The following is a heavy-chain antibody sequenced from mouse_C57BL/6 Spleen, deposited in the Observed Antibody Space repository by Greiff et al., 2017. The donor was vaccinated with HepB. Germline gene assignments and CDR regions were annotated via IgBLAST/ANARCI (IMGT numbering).Heavy chain of an antibody. CDR1: GYTFTSYW. CDR3: TRSGTGGFAY. CDR2: IYPGNSET. J-gene: IGHJ3*01. V-gene: IGHV1-5*01. D-gene: IGHD4-1*01. Sequence: VQLQQSGTVLARPGASVKMSCKTSGYTFTSYWMHWVKQRPGQGLEWIGAIYPGNSETSYNQKFKGKVKLTAVTSASTAYMELSSLTNEESAVYYCTRSGTGGFAYWGQGTLVTVSA.